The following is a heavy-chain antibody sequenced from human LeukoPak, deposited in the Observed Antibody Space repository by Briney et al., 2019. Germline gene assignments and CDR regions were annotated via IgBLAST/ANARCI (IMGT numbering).Heavy chain of an antibody. CDR2: IYYSGST. D-gene: IGHD5-24*01. Sequence: SETLSLTCTVSGGSISSYYWSWIRQPPGKGLEWIGYIYYSGSTNYNPSLKSRVTISVDTSKNQFSLKLSSVTAADTAVYYCARFLQSPYYFDYWGQGTLVTVSS. J-gene: IGHJ4*02. CDR3: ARFLQSPYYFDY. CDR1: GGSISSYY. V-gene: IGHV4-59*01.